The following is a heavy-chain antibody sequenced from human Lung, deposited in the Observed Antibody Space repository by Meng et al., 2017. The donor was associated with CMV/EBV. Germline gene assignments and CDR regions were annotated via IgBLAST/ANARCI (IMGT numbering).Heavy chain of an antibody. CDR3: AQDSAYNTNYGWFDP. Sequence: GGSLRLXCIVSGFTFDEFAMHWVRQAPGKGLEWVSGIGWNSGSIDYADSVKGRFTISRDNAKNSLYLQMNSLRTEDTALYYCAQDSAYNTNYGWFDPWGHGTLVTVSS. D-gene: IGHD4-17*01. V-gene: IGHV3-9*01. J-gene: IGHJ5*02. CDR1: GFTFDEFA. CDR2: IGWNSGSI.